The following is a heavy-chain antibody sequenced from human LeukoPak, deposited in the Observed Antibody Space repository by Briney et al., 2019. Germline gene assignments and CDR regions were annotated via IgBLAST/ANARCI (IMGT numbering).Heavy chain of an antibody. J-gene: IGHJ6*02. Sequence: GGSLRLSCAASGFTFSSYGMHWVRQAPGKGLEWVAVIWYDGSNKYYADSVKGRFTISRDNSKNTLYLQMNSLRAEDTAVYYCGKEVVPAAALYYYYGMDVWGQGTTVTVSS. CDR2: IWYDGSNK. D-gene: IGHD2-2*01. CDR3: GKEVVPAAALYYYYGMDV. CDR1: GFTFSSYG. V-gene: IGHV3-33*06.